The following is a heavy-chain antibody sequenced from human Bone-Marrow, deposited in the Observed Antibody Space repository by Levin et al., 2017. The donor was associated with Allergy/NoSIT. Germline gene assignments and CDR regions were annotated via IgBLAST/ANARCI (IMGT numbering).Heavy chain of an antibody. CDR2: IKQDGSEK. D-gene: IGHD2-2*01. V-gene: IGHV3-7*03. J-gene: IGHJ5*02. Sequence: AGESLKISCAASGFTFSSYWMSWVRQAPGKGLEWVANIKQDGSEKYYVDSVKGRFTISRDNAKNSLYLQMNSLRAEDTAVYYCARDKGVPAARGGSNWFDPWGQGTLVTVSS. CDR1: GFTFSSYW. CDR3: ARDKGVPAARGGSNWFDP.